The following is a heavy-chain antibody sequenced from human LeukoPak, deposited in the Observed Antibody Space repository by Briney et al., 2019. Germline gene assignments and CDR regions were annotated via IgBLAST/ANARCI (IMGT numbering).Heavy chain of an antibody. CDR3: ARAGQHDFWSGYYFDY. V-gene: IGHV3-21*01. D-gene: IGHD3-3*01. J-gene: IGHJ4*02. Sequence: GGSLRLSCAASGFTFSSYSMNWVRQAPGKGLEWVSSISSSSSYIYYADSVKGRFTISRDNAKNSLYLQMNSLRAEDTAVYYCARAGQHDFWSGYYFDYWGQGTLVTVSS. CDR1: GFTFSSYS. CDR2: ISSSSSYI.